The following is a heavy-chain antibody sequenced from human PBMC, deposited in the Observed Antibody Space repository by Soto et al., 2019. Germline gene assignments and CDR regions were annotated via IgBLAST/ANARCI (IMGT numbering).Heavy chain of an antibody. CDR1: GFSFSSYA. J-gene: IGHJ4*02. D-gene: IGHD6-19*01. CDR3: AKAGSGWYVRYFDY. V-gene: IGHV3-23*01. Sequence: GGSLRLSCAASGFSFSSYAMSWFRQAPGKGLEWVSAISGSGGSTYYADSVKGRFTISRDNSKNTLYLQMNSLRAEDTAVYYCAKAGSGWYVRYFDYWGQGTLVTVSS. CDR2: ISGSGGST.